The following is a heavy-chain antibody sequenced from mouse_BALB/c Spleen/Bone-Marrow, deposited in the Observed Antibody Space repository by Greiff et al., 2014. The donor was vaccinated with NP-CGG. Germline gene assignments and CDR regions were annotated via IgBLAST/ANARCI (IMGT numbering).Heavy chain of an antibody. CDR3: AREGDYSYAWFAY. CDR1: GFTFSDYY. J-gene: IGHJ3*01. CDR2: ISDGGSYT. V-gene: IGHV5-4*02. D-gene: IGHD2-12*01. Sequence: EVQVVESGGGLVKPGGSLKLSCAASGFTFSDYYMYWVRQTPEKRLEWVAIISDGGSYTFYPDRVKGRFTISRDNAKNSLYLQMSSLKSEDTAMYYCAREGDYSYAWFAYWGQGTLVTVSA.